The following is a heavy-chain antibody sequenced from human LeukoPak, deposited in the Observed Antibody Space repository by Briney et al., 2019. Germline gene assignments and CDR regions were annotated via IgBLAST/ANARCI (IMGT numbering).Heavy chain of an antibody. Sequence: GGSLRPSCAASGFTFSSYGMHWVRQAPGKGLEWVAVIWYDGSNKYYADSVKGRFTISRDNSKNTLYLQMNSLRAEDTAVYYCARDFLQWELLQWGQGTLVTVSS. V-gene: IGHV3-33*01. CDR3: ARDFLQWELLQ. J-gene: IGHJ4*02. D-gene: IGHD1-26*01. CDR1: GFTFSSYG. CDR2: IWYDGSNK.